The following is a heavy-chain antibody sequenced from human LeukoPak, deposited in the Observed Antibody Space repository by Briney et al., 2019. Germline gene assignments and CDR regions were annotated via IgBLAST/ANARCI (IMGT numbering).Heavy chain of an antibody. D-gene: IGHD2-2*02. CDR2: IYYSGST. J-gene: IGHJ3*02. CDR3: ARETYCSSITCYNVVDAFDI. Sequence: SETLSLTCTVSGGSISSSSYYWGWIRQPPGKGLEWIGYIYYSGSTNYNPSLKSRVTISVDTSKNQFSLKLSSVTAADTAVYYCARETYCSSITCYNVVDAFDIWGQGTMVTVSS. CDR1: GGSISSSSYY. V-gene: IGHV4-39*07.